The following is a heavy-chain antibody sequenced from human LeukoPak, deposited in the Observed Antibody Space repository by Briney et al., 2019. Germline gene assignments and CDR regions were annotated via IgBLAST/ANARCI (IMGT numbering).Heavy chain of an antibody. Sequence: KPSETLSLTCAVYGVSFSGYYWSWIRQPPGKGLEWIWEINHSGSANYNPSLKSRVTISVDTSKNQFSLKLSSVTAADTAVYYCARQAHLDYYDSSGYHDAFDIWGQGTMVTVSS. J-gene: IGHJ3*02. CDR1: GVSFSGYY. V-gene: IGHV4-34*01. CDR2: INHSGSA. D-gene: IGHD3-22*01. CDR3: ARQAHLDYYDSSGYHDAFDI.